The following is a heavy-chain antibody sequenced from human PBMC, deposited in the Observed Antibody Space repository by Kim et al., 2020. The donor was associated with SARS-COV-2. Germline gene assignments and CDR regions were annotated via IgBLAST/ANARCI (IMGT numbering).Heavy chain of an antibody. Sequence: SETLSLTCTVSGGSVSSGSYYWSWIRQPPGKGLEWIGYIYYSGSTNYNPSLKSRVTISVDTSKNQFSLKLSSVTAADTAVYYCAGEGRGYSSSFYYYGMDVWGQGTTVTVSS. D-gene: IGHD6-13*01. CDR3: AGEGRGYSSSFYYYGMDV. CDR1: GGSVSSGSYY. J-gene: IGHJ6*02. V-gene: IGHV4-61*01. CDR2: IYYSGST.